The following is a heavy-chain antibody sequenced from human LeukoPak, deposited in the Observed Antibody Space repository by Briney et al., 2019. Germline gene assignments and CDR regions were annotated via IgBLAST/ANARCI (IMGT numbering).Heavy chain of an antibody. CDR3: AGHGALGYYDSSGYYGSDYYYYMDV. D-gene: IGHD3-22*01. J-gene: IGHJ6*03. V-gene: IGHV4-39*01. Sequence: SETLSLTCTVSGGSISSSSYYWGWTRQPPGKGLEWIGSIYYSGSTYYNPSLKSRVTISVDTSKNQFSLKLSSVTAADTAVYYCAGHGALGYYDSSGYYGSDYYYYMDVWGKGTTVTVSS. CDR1: GGSISSSSYY. CDR2: IYYSGST.